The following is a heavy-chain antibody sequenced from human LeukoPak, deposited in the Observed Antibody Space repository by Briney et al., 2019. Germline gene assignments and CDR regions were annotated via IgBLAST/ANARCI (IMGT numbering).Heavy chain of an antibody. V-gene: IGHV1-2*02. CDR2: INPNSGGT. CDR3: ARAPEAAAGKGDY. D-gene: IGHD6-13*01. Sequence: ASVKVSCKASGYTFTGYYVHWVRPAPGQGLEWMGWINPNSGGTNYAQKFQGRVTMTRDTSISTAYMELSRLRSDDTAVYYCARAPEAAAGKGDYWGQGTLVTVSS. J-gene: IGHJ4*02. CDR1: GYTFTGYY.